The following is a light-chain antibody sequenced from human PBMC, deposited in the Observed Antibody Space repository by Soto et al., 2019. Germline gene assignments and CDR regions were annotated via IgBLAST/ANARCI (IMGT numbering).Light chain of an antibody. CDR3: QQTYSYPTT. CDR2: SAS. Sequence: DIQMTQSPSSLSASVGDRVTITCRASQTISLYLNWYQQRPGKAPKLLMYSASTLQSGVPSRFSGSRSGTDFSLTISSLQPEDFATYYCQQTYSYPTTFGLGTKMEIK. CDR1: QTISLY. V-gene: IGKV1-39*01. J-gene: IGKJ2*01.